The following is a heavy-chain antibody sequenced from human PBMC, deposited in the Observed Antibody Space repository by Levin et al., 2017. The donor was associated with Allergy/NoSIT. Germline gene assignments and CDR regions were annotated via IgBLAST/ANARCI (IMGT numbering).Heavy chain of an antibody. CDR1: GFTFSNYW. Sequence: GGSLRLSCAASGFTFSNYWMSWVRQAPGKGLEWVANIKEDGSEKHYVGSVKGRFTISRDNAKNSLYLQMNSLRAEDTAVYYCARDPPEWELPLDYWGQGTLVTVSS. J-gene: IGHJ4*02. CDR3: ARDPPEWELPLDY. D-gene: IGHD1-26*01. CDR2: IKEDGSEK. V-gene: IGHV3-7*01.